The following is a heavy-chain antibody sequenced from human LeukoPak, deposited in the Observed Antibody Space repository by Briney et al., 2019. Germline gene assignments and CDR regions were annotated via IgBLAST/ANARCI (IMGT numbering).Heavy chain of an antibody. Sequence: GGSLRLSCTASRFTFSSYAMHWVRQAPGKGLKWVAVISNDGSNKYYADSVKGRFTISRDNSKNTLYLQMNSLRAEDTAVYYCARDRKITFGGVIVIMPYYYGMDVWGQGTTVTVSS. CDR1: RFTFSSYA. CDR3: ARDRKITFGGVIVIMPYYYGMDV. J-gene: IGHJ6*02. V-gene: IGHV3-30*04. D-gene: IGHD3-16*02. CDR2: ISNDGSNK.